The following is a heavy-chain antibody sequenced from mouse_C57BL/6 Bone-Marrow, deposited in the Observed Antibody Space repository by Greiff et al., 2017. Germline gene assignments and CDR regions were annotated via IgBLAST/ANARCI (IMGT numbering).Heavy chain of an antibody. CDR1: GYTFTSYW. CDR2: IYPGNSDT. V-gene: IGHV1-5*01. Sequence: VQLQQSGTVLARPGASVKMSCKTSGYTFTSYWMHWVKQRPGQGLEWIGAIYPGNSDTSYNQKFKGKAKLTAVTSASTAYMALSSLTSEDSAVYYCTRDYDYDRFAYWGQGTLVTVSA. D-gene: IGHD2-4*01. CDR3: TRDYDYDRFAY. J-gene: IGHJ3*01.